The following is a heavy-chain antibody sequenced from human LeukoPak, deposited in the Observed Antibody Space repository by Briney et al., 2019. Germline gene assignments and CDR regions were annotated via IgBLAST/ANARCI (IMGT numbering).Heavy chain of an antibody. CDR3: AKGAGFAEPLPDY. CDR1: GGTFSSYA. Sequence: ASVKVSCKASGGTFSSYAISWVRQAPGQGLEWMGGIIPIFGTANYAQKFQPRVTITRDTSASTAYMELRSLRSEDTAVYYCAKGAGFAEPLPDYWGQGTLVTVSS. D-gene: IGHD1-14*01. CDR2: IIPIFGTA. J-gene: IGHJ4*02. V-gene: IGHV1-69*05.